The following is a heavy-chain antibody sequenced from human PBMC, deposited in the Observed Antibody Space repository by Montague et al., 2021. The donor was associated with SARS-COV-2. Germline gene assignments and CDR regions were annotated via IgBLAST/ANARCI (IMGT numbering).Heavy chain of an antibody. D-gene: IGHD2-2*02. CDR2: IYYSGST. CDR3: ARVGIVVVPAAIVILSYYYYMDV. Sequence: TLSLTCTDSGGSISSSSYYWGWIRQHPGKGLEWIGYIYYSGSTYYNPSLKSRVTISVDTSKNQFSLKLSSVTAADTAVYYCARVGIVVVPAAIVILSYYYYMDVWGKGTTVTVSS. J-gene: IGHJ6*03. V-gene: IGHV4-31*03. CDR1: GGSISSSSYY.